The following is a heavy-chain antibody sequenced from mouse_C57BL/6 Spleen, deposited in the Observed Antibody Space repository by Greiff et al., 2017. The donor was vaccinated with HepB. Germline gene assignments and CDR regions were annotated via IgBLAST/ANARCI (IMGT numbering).Heavy chain of an antibody. CDR1: GFTFSSYA. CDR2: ISSGGDYI. CDR3: TRDDYYGSSFYYFDY. D-gene: IGHD1-1*01. J-gene: IGHJ2*01. V-gene: IGHV5-9-1*02. Sequence: EVHLVESGEGLVKPGGSLKLSCAASGFTFSSYAMSWVRQTPEKRLEWVAYISSGGDYIYYADTVKGRFTIPRDNARNTLYLQMSSLKSEDTAMYYCTRDDYYGSSFYYFDYWGQGTTLTVSS.